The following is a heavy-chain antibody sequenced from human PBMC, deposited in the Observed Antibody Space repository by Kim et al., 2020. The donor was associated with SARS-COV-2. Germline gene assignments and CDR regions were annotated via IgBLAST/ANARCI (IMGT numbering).Heavy chain of an antibody. CDR3: AKDRPYDWKTSSSWSVA. CDR2: IGRSDAST. J-gene: IGHJ5*02. Sequence: GGSLRLSCAASTLTFNNYAMCWVRQAPGKGLEWVSTIGRSDASTYYADSVKGRFTISRDNSKNTLYLQMNSLRAEDTAIYFCAKDRPYDWKTSSSWSVAWGQGTLVTVSS. CDR1: TLTFNNYA. V-gene: IGHV3-23*01. D-gene: IGHD6-13*01.